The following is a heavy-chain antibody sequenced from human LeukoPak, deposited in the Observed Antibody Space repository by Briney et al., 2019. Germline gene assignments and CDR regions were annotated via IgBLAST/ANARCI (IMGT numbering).Heavy chain of an antibody. V-gene: IGHV4-59*01. CDR1: GGSISSYY. D-gene: IGHD6-13*01. J-gene: IGHJ3*02. Sequence: SETLSLTCTVSGGSISSYYWSWIRQPPGKGLEWIGYIYYSGSTNYNPSLKSRVTISVDTSKNQFSLKLSSVTAADTAVYYCARVAGFGYSSSWPHREKRAFDIWGQGTMVTVSS. CDR3: ARVAGFGYSSSWPHREKRAFDI. CDR2: IYYSGST.